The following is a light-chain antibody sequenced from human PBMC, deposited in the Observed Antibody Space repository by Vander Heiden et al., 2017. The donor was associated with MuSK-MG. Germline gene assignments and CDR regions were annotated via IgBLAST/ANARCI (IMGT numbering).Light chain of an antibody. Sequence: QSVLTQPPSVSGAPGQRVTISCTGSSSNIGAGYDVHWYQQLPGTAPKLRSLVNSNRPSGVPDRFSGSKSGTSASLAITGLQAEDEADYYCQSYDSSLSGSRVFGGGTKLTVL. CDR3: QSYDSSLSGSRV. CDR1: SSNIGAGYD. CDR2: VNS. V-gene: IGLV1-40*01. J-gene: IGLJ2*01.